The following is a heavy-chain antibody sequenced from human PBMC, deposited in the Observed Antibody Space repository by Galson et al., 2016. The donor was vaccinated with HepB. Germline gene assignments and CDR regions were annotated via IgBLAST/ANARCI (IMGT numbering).Heavy chain of an antibody. V-gene: IGHV4-39*01. Sequence: SETLSLTCTVSGGSISSSSYYWGWIRQPPGKGPEWIGSIYYSGSTYYNLSLKRRVTISVDTSKNQVSLKLRSVTAADTAVYYCARQVQQLVWLEAQFDHWGQGTLVTVSS. CDR3: ARQVQQLVWLEAQFDH. D-gene: IGHD6-13*01. CDR1: GGSISSSSYY. CDR2: IYYSGST. J-gene: IGHJ4*02.